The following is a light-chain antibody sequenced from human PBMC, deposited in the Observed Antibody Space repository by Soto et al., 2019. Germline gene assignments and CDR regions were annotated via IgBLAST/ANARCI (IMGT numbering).Light chain of an antibody. CDR1: QSLVYGRGNIY. V-gene: IGKV2-30*01. CDR3: MQGTHWPFP. Sequence: DVVMTQSPLSLPVTLGQPASISCRSSQSLVYGRGNIYLNWFQQRPGQSPRRLIYYVSNRDSGVPDRFSGGGSGTNFTLKISRVEAEDVGVYYCMQGTHWPFPLGPGTKV. J-gene: IGKJ3*01. CDR2: YVS.